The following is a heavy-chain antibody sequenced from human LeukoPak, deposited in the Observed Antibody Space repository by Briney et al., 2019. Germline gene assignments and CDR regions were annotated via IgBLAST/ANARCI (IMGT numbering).Heavy chain of an antibody. CDR3: AKYVDVDTAMAFDY. J-gene: IGHJ4*02. CDR1: GFTFDDYA. CDR2: ISGDGGST. Sequence: GGSLRLSCAASGFTFDDYAMNWVRQAPGKGLEWVSLISGDGGSTYYADSVKGPFTISRDNSKNSLYLQMNSLTTEDPALYSCAKYVDVDTAMAFDYWGQGPLVPVSS. D-gene: IGHD5-18*01. V-gene: IGHV3-43*02.